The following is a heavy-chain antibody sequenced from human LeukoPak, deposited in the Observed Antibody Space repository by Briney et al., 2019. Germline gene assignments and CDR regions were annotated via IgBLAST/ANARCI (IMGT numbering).Heavy chain of an antibody. CDR2: IYYSGST. V-gene: IGHV4-59*01. CDR3: AAGSKVYYYYGMDV. Sequence: PSETLSLTCTVSGGSISSYYWSWIRQPPGKGLEWIGYIYYSGSTNYNPSLKSRVTISVDTSKNQFSLKLSSVTAADTAVYYCAAGSKVYYYYGMDVWGQGTTVTVSS. CDR1: GGSISSYY. J-gene: IGHJ6*02.